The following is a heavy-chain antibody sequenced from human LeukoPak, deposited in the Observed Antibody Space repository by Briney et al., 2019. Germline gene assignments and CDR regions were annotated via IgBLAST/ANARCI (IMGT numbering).Heavy chain of an antibody. Sequence: SETLSLTCAVYGGSFSGYYWSCIRQPPGKGLEWIGEINHSGSTNYNPSLKSRVTISVDTSKNQFSLKLRSVTAADTAVYYCARGLYGAAAGTHWGQGTQVTVSS. CDR3: ARGLYGAAAGTH. D-gene: IGHD6-13*01. V-gene: IGHV4-34*01. J-gene: IGHJ1*01. CDR2: INHSGST. CDR1: GGSFSGYY.